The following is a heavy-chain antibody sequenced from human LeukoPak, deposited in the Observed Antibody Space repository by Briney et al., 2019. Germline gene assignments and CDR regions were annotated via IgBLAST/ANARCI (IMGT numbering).Heavy chain of an antibody. CDR2: LYYSGNT. J-gene: IGHJ4*02. D-gene: IGHD5-24*01. CDR3: ARVYGYNFYYFDY. CDR1: GGSISSYY. Sequence: SETLSLTCTVSGGSISSYYWSWIRQPPGKGLEWIAYLYYSGNTNYSPSLKSRVTISVDTSKNQFSLKLTSVTAADTALYYCARVYGYNFYYFDYWGQGILVTVSS. V-gene: IGHV4-59*01.